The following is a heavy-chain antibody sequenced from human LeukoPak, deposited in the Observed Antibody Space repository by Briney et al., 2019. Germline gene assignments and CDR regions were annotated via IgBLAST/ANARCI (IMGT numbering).Heavy chain of an antibody. CDR1: GFIFSNYA. CDR3: AKDTINVYSNKNAFDI. J-gene: IGHJ3*02. CDR2: ISYSGSST. Sequence: GGSLRLSCAASGFIFSNYAMNWVRQAPGKGLEWVSAISYSGSSTYYADSVKGRFTISRDNSKNTLYLQMSSLRAEDTAVYHCAKDTINVYSNKNAFDIWGQGTMVTVSS. D-gene: IGHD2/OR15-2a*01. V-gene: IGHV3-23*01.